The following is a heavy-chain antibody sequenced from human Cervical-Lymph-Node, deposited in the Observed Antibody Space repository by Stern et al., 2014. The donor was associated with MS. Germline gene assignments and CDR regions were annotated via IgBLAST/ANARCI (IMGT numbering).Heavy chain of an antibody. V-gene: IGHV1-46*01. D-gene: IGHD6-13*01. Sequence: QVQLVQSGAEVTKPGASVKISCKASGNTFTSYYMHWVRQAPGQGLERMGIINPIGGSTHYAQKFQGRVTMTRDTSTSTVYMEVSSLRSDDAAVYYCATYSSSWYPPWCWGQGTLVTVSS. CDR3: ATYSSSWYPPWC. CDR2: INPIGGST. CDR1: GNTFTSYY. J-gene: IGHJ4*02.